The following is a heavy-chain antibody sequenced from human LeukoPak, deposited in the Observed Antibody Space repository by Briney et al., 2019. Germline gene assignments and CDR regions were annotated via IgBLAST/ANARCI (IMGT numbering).Heavy chain of an antibody. V-gene: IGHV3-7*03. CDR1: GFTFSSYR. Sequence: GGSLRLSCSAYGFTFSSYRMGWVRQAPGKGLEWVANIKQDGSEKYYVDSVKGRFTISRDNAKNSLYLQMNSLRAEDTAVYYCARIRTPDYYGSGSYAYYFDYWGQGTLVTVSS. CDR2: IKQDGSEK. J-gene: IGHJ4*02. D-gene: IGHD3-10*01. CDR3: ARIRTPDYYGSGSYAYYFDY.